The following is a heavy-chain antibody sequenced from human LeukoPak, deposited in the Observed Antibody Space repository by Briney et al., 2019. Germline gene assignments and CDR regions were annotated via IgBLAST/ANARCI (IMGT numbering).Heavy chain of an antibody. D-gene: IGHD3-3*01. J-gene: IGHJ6*03. CDR1: GFTFSSYA. V-gene: IGHV3-23*01. Sequence: PGGSLRLSCAASGFTFSSYAMSWVRQAPGKGLEWVSAISGSGGSTYYADSLKGRFTISRDNAKNSLYLQMNSLRAEDTAVYYCARAGLITIFGVAEYYYYMDVWGKGTTVTVSS. CDR2: ISGSGGST. CDR3: ARAGLITIFGVAEYYYYMDV.